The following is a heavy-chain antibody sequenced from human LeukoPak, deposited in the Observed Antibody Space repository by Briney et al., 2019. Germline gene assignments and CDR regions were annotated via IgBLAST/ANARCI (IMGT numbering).Heavy chain of an antibody. Sequence: SETLSLTCTVSGGSISSSSYYWGWIRQPPGKGLEWIGSIYYSGSTYYNPSLKSRVTISVDTSKNQFSLKLSSVTAADTAVYYCARDPTYYDILTGYYKSGAFDIWGQGTMVTVSS. V-gene: IGHV4-39*07. CDR3: ARDPTYYDILTGYYKSGAFDI. CDR1: GGSISSSSYY. CDR2: IYYSGST. J-gene: IGHJ3*02. D-gene: IGHD3-9*01.